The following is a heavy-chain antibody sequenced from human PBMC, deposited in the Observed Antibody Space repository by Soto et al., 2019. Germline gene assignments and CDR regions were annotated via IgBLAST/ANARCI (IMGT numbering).Heavy chain of an antibody. D-gene: IGHD2-21*02. CDR3: AKDPTEPPRNFDC. Sequence: GGSLRLSCAASGLTFSNYAMNWVRQAPGKGLEWVSAISGSGGNTYYADSVRGRFTISRDNSKNTLYLQMNSLRAEDTALYYCAKDPTEPPRNFDCWGRGTLVPVSS. CDR2: ISGSGGNT. J-gene: IGHJ4*02. V-gene: IGHV3-23*01. CDR1: GLTFSNYA.